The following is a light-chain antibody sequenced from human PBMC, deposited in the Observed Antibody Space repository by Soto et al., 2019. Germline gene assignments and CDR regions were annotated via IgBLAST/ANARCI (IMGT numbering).Light chain of an antibody. CDR3: QQYDNLP. Sequence: DIQMTQSPSSLSASVGDRVTITCQASQDISNYLNWYQQKPGKAPKLLIYDASNLETGVPSRFSGSGSGTDFTFTIXSLQPEDIATYYCQQYDNLPFGPGTKVDIK. J-gene: IGKJ3*01. V-gene: IGKV1-33*01. CDR2: DAS. CDR1: QDISNY.